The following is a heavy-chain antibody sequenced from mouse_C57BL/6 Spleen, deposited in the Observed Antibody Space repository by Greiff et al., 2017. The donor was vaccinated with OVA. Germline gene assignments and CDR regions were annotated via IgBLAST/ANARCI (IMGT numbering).Heavy chain of an antibody. D-gene: IGHD3-2*02. V-gene: IGHV1-61*01. J-gene: IGHJ3*01. CDR2: IYPSDSET. Sequence: VQLQQPGAELVRPGSSVKLSCKASGYTFTSYWMDWVKQRPGQGLEWIGNIYPSDSETHYTQKFKDKATLTVDKSSSTAYMQLSSLTSEDSAVYYCAREGSSGYGAYWGQGTLVTVSA. CDR3: AREGSSGYGAY. CDR1: GYTFTSYW.